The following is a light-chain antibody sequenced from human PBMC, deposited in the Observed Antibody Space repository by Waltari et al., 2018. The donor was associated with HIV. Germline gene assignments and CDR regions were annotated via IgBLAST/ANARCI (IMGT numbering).Light chain of an antibody. J-gene: IGLJ3*02. CDR3: CSYSGGSTYWV. CDR1: SSDVGNYNL. CDR2: EVN. Sequence: QSALTQPASLSGSPGQSITISCTGTSSDVGNYNLVSWYQQHPGHAPKLIIYEVNKRPSGVSNRFSAPKSGNTASLTIFGLQPEDGADYYCCSYSGGSTYWVFGGGTKLTVL. V-gene: IGLV2-23*02.